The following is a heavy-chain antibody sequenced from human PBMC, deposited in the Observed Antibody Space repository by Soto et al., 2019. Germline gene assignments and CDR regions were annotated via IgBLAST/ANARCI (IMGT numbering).Heavy chain of an antibody. V-gene: IGHV3-48*01. J-gene: IGHJ6*02. CDR1: GFTFSSYN. CDR2: ISSSSSTI. D-gene: IGHD2-15*01. CDR3: ARDRGGIVVVVAATTDYYYYGMDV. Sequence: EVQLVESGGGLVQPGGSLRLSCAASGFTFSSYNMNWVRQAPGKGLEWVSYISSSSSTIYYADSVKGRFTISRDNAKNSLYLQMNSLRAEDTAVYYYARDRGGIVVVVAATTDYYYYGMDVWGQGTTVTVSS.